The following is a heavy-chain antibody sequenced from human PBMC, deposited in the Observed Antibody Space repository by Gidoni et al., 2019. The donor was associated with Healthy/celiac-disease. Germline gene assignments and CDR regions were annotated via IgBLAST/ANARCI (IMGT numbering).Heavy chain of an antibody. J-gene: IGHJ4*02. Sequence: QVQLQESGPGLVKSSEPLSLTCTVSGGSISSYYWSWIRQPPGTGLEWIGYIYYSGSTNYNPSLKSRVTISVDTSKNQFSLKLSSVTAADTAVYYCARENYDSSGYYPYFDYWGQGTLVTVSS. D-gene: IGHD3-22*01. V-gene: IGHV4-59*01. CDR3: ARENYDSSGYYPYFDY. CDR2: IYYSGST. CDR1: GGSISSYY.